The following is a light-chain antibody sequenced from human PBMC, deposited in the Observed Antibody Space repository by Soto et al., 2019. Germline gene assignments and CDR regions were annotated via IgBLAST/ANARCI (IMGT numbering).Light chain of an antibody. CDR1: AGAVTNGHY. CDR2: DTT. Sequence: VLTQEPSLTVSPGGTLTLTCFSIAGAVTNGHYPYWFQQKPGQAPRTLIYDTTNRHSWTPARFSGSLLGGKAALTLSGAQPEDEAEYYCLLSYNGPYVFGTGTKATVL. V-gene: IGLV7-46*01. J-gene: IGLJ1*01. CDR3: LLSYNGPYV.